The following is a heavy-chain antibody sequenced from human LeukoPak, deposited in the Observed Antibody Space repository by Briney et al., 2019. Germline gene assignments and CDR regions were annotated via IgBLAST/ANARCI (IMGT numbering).Heavy chain of an antibody. Sequence: ASVKVSCKASGYAFSGYDMHWVRQAPGQGLEWMGWINPNTGETNYAQRFQGRVSMTRDTSISIAYMELSRLRSDDTAVYYCARDRGSSSGFDYWGQGTLVTVSS. CDR1: GYAFSGYD. D-gene: IGHD6-6*01. J-gene: IGHJ4*02. V-gene: IGHV1-2*02. CDR2: INPNTGET. CDR3: ARDRGSSSGFDY.